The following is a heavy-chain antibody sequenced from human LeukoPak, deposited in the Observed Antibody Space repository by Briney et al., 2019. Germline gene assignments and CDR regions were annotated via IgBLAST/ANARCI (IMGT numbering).Heavy chain of an antibody. Sequence: SETLSLTCAVYGGSFSDYYWSWIRQPPGKGLEWIGEIKHSGGTNYNPSLKSRVTISVDTSKNQFSLKLNSVTAADTAVYYCARATAAGYFQHWGQGTPVTVSS. J-gene: IGHJ1*01. V-gene: IGHV4-34*01. D-gene: IGHD4-17*01. CDR3: ARATAAGYFQH. CDR1: GGSFSDYY. CDR2: IKHSGGT.